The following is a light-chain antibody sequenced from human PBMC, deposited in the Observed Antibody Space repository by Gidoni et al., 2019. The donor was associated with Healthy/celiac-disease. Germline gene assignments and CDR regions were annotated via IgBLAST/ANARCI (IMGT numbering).Light chain of an antibody. Sequence: ALQLTQSPSSLSASAGDRVTITCRASQGISSALAWYQQKPGKAPKLLIYDASSLESGVPPRFSGSGSATAFTLTISSLQPEDFATYYCQQFNSYPRSTFGGGTRVEIK. CDR3: QQFNSYPRST. V-gene: IGKV1-13*02. J-gene: IGKJ4*01. CDR2: DAS. CDR1: QGISSA.